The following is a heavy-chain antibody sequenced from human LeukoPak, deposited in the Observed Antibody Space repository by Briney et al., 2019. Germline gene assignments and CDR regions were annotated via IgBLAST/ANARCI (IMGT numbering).Heavy chain of an antibody. V-gene: IGHV4-4*02. J-gene: IGHJ4*02. D-gene: IGHD1-26*01. CDR2: VSLTGET. CDR1: GGSISSTNW. CDR3: SRESGAFCPFGY. Sequence: PSETLSLTCGASGGSISSTNWWSWVRQPPGQGLEWIGEVSLTGETNYNPSLNGRVTISLDGSRNQLSLTLTSVTAADTAIYYCSRESGAFCPFGYWGQGTLVIVPP.